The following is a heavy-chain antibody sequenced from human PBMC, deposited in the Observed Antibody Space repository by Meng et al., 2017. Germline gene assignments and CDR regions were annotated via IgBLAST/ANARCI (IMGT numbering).Heavy chain of an antibody. CDR2: IWYDGSNK. D-gene: IGHD6-19*01. J-gene: IGHJ3*02. V-gene: IGHV3-33*01. CDR1: GFTFSSYG. CDR3: ARAAVAEAVAFDI. Sequence: GGSLRLSCAASGFTFSSYGMHWVHQAPGKGLEWVAVIWYDGSNKYYADSVKGRFTISRDNSKNTLYLQMNSLRAEDTAVYYCARAAVAEAVAFDIWGQGTMVTVSS.